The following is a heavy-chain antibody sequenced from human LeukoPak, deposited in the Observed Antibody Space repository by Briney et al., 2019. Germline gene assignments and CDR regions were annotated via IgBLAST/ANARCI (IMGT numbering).Heavy chain of an antibody. D-gene: IGHD5-12*01. CDR2: IKQDGSAK. V-gene: IGHV3-7*01. CDR3: ARAEASGYDYGAFDY. Sequence: GGSLRLSCAASGFTFNRYWMSWVRQAPGKELQWVANIKQDGSAKYYVDSVKGRFTISRDNAKNSLYLQMNSLRAEDTAVYYCARAEASGYDYGAFDYWGQGTLVTASS. CDR1: GFTFNRYW. J-gene: IGHJ4*02.